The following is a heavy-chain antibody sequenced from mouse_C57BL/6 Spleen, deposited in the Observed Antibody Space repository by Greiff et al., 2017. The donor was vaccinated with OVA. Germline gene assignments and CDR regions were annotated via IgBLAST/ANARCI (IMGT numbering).Heavy chain of an antibody. J-gene: IGHJ1*03. D-gene: IGHD1-1*01. CDR3: ARGNYGSSGLDV. Sequence: QVQLQQSGAELVRPGTSVKVSCKASGYAFTNYLIEWVKQRPGQGLEWIGVINPGSGGTNYTEKFKGKATLTADKSSSTAYMQLSSLTSEDSAVYFCARGNYGSSGLDVWGTGTTVTVSS. V-gene: IGHV1-54*01. CDR2: INPGSGGT. CDR1: GYAFTNYL.